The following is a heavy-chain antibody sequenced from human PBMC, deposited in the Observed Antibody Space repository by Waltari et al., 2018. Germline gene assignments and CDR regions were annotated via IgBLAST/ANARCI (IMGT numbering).Heavy chain of an antibody. J-gene: IGHJ4*02. Sequence: EVHLVQSGGGLVQPGGSLRLSCAASGFTFGNYWVNGVRQAPGGGLWGGAKINREGTEIHYVDSMRGRFTISRDNTENSLSQQMNSLRAEDTALYYCARGLYDTSGCLDYWGQGTLVAVSS. V-gene: IGHV3-7*03. CDR3: ARGLYDTSGCLDY. CDR2: INREGTEI. D-gene: IGHD3-22*01. CDR1: GFTFGNYW.